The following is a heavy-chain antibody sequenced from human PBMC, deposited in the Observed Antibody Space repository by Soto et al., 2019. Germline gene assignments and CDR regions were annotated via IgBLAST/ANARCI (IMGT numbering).Heavy chain of an antibody. J-gene: IGHJ5*02. CDR3: ARVGANNWFDP. D-gene: IGHD3-16*01. CDR2: IYYSGST. Sequence: PSETLSLTCTVSVGSISSSSYYWGWIRQPPGKGLEWIGSIYYSGSTYYNPSLKSRVTISVDTSKNQFSLKLSSVTAADTAVYYCARVGANNWFDPWGQGTLVTVSS. V-gene: IGHV4-39*07. CDR1: VGSISSSSYY.